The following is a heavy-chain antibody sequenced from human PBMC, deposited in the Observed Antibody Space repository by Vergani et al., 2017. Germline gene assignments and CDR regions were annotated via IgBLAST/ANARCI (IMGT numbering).Heavy chain of an antibody. CDR3: ARGSLYYYDTSGYPGGMDV. V-gene: IGHV1-69*12. CDR1: GGTFSSYV. Sequence: QVQLVQSGAEVKKPGSSVKVSCKASGGTFSSYVISWVRQAPGQGLEWMGGIIPIFGTANYAQKFQGRVTMTADESTSTAYLELRSLRSEDTAVYYCARGSLYYYDTSGYPGGMDVWGQGTTVTVSS. J-gene: IGHJ6*02. CDR2: IIPIFGTA. D-gene: IGHD3-22*01.